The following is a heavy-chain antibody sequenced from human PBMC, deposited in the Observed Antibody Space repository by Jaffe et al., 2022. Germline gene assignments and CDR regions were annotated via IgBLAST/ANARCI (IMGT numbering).Heavy chain of an antibody. CDR3: TRFLDYGDYASLRGSPFGS. Sequence: QVQLVQSGAEVKKPGASVKVSCKASGYTFIGYYMHWVRQAPGQGLEWMGWINPNSGGTNYAQKFQGRVTMTRDTSINTAYMELSRLRSDDTAMYYCTRFLDYGDYASLRGSPFGSWGQGTLVTVSS. D-gene: IGHD4-17*01. CDR1: GYTFIGYY. V-gene: IGHV1-2*02. J-gene: IGHJ4*02. CDR2: INPNSGGT.